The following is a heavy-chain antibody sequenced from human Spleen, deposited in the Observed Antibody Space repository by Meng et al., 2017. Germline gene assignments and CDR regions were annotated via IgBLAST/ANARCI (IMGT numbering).Heavy chain of an antibody. CDR1: GGTFSSYA. D-gene: IGHD6-19*01. J-gene: IGHJ5*02. V-gene: IGHV1-69*06. Sequence: GQLGVSGAEGKKPGSSVKVSCKASGGTFSSYAISWVRQAPGQGLEWMGGIIPIFGTANYAQKFQGRVTITADKSTSTAYMELSSLRSDDTAVYYCARAPIAVAGQTFDPWGQGTLVTVSS. CDR3: ARAPIAVAGQTFDP. CDR2: IIPIFGTA.